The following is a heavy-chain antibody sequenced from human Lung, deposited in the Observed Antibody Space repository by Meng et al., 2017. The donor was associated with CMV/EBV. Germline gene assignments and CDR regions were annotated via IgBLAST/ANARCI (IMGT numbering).Heavy chain of an antibody. J-gene: IGHJ4*02. V-gene: IGHV1-69*05. CDR2: IIPIFGTA. CDR3: ARGLEGGGNSPY. D-gene: IGHD4-23*01. CDR1: GGTFSSYA. Sequence: SAKVSXKASGGTFSSYAISWVRQAPGQGLEWMGGIIPIFGTANYAQKSQGRVTITTDESTSTAYMELSSPRSEDTAVYYCARGLEGGGNSPYWGQGNRVNGAS.